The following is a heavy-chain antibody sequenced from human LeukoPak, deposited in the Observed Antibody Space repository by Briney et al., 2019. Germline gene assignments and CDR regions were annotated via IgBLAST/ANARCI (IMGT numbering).Heavy chain of an antibody. J-gene: IGHJ4*02. CDR3: ARVASSGTYGDY. CDR1: GFTFSSYT. D-gene: IGHD1-26*01. V-gene: IGHV3-64*01. Sequence: AGSLRLSCAASGFTFSSYTMHWVRQAPGKGLEYVSAISNNGGTTYYANSVKGRFTISRDNSKNTLYLQMGSLRVEDTAVYCCARVASSGTYGDYWGQGTLVTVSS. CDR2: ISNNGGTT.